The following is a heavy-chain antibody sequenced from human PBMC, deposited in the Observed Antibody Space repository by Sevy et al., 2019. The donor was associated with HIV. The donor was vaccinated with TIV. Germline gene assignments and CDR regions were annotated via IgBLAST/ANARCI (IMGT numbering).Heavy chain of an antibody. D-gene: IGHD5-18*01. J-gene: IGHJ6*02. CDR3: ARHGHGYGYHALLDYYYGMDV. CDR1: GVIFDDYG. CDR2: INWNGGST. Sequence: GGSLRLSCAASGVIFDDYGMSWVRQAPGKGLEWVSGINWNGGSTGYADSVKGRFTISRDNAKNSLYLQMNSLRAEDTALYYCARHGHGYGYHALLDYYYGMDVWGQGTTVTVSS. V-gene: IGHV3-20*04.